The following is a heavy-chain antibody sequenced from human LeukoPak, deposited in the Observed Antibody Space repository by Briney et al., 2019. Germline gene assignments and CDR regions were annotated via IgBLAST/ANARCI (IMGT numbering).Heavy chain of an antibody. Sequence: GESLKISCKGSGYSFTSYWIAWVRQVPGKGLEWMGIIYPGDSDTRYSPSFQGQVTISADKSISTAYLQWSSLKASDTAMYYCASNNYGSGSYYKYWGQGTLVTVSS. CDR3: ASNNYGSGSYYKY. V-gene: IGHV5-51*01. CDR2: IYPGDSDT. J-gene: IGHJ4*02. D-gene: IGHD3-10*01. CDR1: GYSFTSYW.